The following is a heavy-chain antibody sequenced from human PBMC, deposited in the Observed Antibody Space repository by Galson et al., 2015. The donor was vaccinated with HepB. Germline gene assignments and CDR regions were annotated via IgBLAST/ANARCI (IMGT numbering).Heavy chain of an antibody. CDR1: GFTFSNYA. J-gene: IGHJ3*02. D-gene: IGHD3-3*01. CDR3: AKDDLDYDFWSGRDAFEI. V-gene: IGHV3-23*01. CDR2: VSGSGGTT. Sequence: SLRLSCAASGFTFSNYAMTWVRQAAGKGLEWVAGVSGSGGTTYYADSVKGRFTISRDNSKNTLYLQLNSLRAEDTALYYCAKDDLDYDFWSGRDAFEIWGQGTMVTVSS.